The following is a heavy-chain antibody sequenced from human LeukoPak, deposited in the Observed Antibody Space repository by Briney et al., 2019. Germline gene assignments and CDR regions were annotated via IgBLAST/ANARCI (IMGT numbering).Heavy chain of an antibody. CDR1: GFTFSSCA. D-gene: IGHD1-26*01. V-gene: IGHV3-30-3*01. CDR2: ISYDGSNK. CDR3: ARALRIHLGGYSGSYGGFDY. Sequence: GGSLRLSCAASGFTFSSCAMHWVRQAPGKGLEWVAVISYDGSNKYYADSVKGRFTISRDNSKNTLYLQMNSLRAEDTAVYYCARALRIHLGGYSGSYGGFDYWGQGTLVTVSS. J-gene: IGHJ4*02.